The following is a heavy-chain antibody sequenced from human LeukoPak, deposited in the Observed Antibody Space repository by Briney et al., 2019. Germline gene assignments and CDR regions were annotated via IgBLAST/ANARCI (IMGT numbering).Heavy chain of an antibody. V-gene: IGHV4-59*12. CDR1: GGSISNYY. CDR2: IYYSGTT. CDR3: ARIGGETSGGFDY. J-gene: IGHJ4*02. Sequence: SETLSLTCTVSGGSISNYYWSWIRQPPGKGLEWIGYIYYSGTTNYNPSLKSRVTISVDTSKNQFSLKLSSVTAADTAVYYCARIGGETSGGFDYWGQGTLVTVSS. D-gene: IGHD3-10*01.